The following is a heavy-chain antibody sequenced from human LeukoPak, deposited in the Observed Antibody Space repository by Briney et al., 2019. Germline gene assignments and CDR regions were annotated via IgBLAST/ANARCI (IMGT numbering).Heavy chain of an antibody. V-gene: IGHV3-23*01. CDR1: GFIFREYA. CDR2: ITVSDYTT. D-gene: IGHD5-12*01. J-gene: IGHJ3*02. Sequence: GGSLRLSCAASGFIFREYAMTWVRQAPGKGLEWVSSITVSDYTTYADSVKGRFTISRDNSKNTLYLQMDSLRGDDTALYHCARDPNGGYIGAFDNWGQGTMVTVSS. CDR3: ARDPNGGYIGAFDN.